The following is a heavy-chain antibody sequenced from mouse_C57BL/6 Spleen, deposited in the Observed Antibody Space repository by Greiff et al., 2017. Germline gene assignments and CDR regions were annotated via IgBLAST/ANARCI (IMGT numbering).Heavy chain of an antibody. Sequence: EVKLVESGGGLVKPGGSLKLSCAASGFTFSDYGMHWVRQAPEKGLEWVAYISSGSSTIYYADTVKGRFTISRDNAKNTLFLQMTSLRSEDTAMYYCARNYYGSFPLFAYWGQGTLVTVSA. D-gene: IGHD1-1*01. CDR2: ISSGSSTI. V-gene: IGHV5-17*01. CDR3: ARNYYGSFPLFAY. J-gene: IGHJ3*01. CDR1: GFTFSDYG.